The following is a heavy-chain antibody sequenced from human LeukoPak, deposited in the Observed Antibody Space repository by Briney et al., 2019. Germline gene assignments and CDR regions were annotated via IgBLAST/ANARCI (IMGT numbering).Heavy chain of an antibody. V-gene: IGHV3-9*01. Sequence: GGSLRLSCAASGFTFDDCAMHWVRQVPGKGLEWVSSINWKSDPIDYADSVKGRFTISRDNSKNTLSLQMNSLRDEDTAVYYCARDPWFDSANGVTDYWGQGTLVTVSS. CDR1: GFTFDDCA. J-gene: IGHJ4*02. D-gene: IGHD3-10*01. CDR3: ARDPWFDSANGVTDY. CDR2: INWKSDPI.